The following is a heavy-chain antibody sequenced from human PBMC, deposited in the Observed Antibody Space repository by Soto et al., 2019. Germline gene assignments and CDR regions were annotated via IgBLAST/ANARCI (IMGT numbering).Heavy chain of an antibody. Sequence: NPSETLSLACTVSGGSISSGGYYWSWIRQHPGKGLEWIGYIYYSGSTYYNPSLKGRVTISVDTSKNQFSLKLSSVTAADTAVYYCARDHGICTGPLDHWGQGTLVTVSS. V-gene: IGHV4-31*03. J-gene: IGHJ4*02. CDR2: IYYSGST. CDR3: ARDHGICTGPLDH. CDR1: GGSISSGGYY. D-gene: IGHD2-8*02.